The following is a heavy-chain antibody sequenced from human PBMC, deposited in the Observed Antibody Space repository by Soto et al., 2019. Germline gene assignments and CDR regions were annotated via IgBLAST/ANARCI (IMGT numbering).Heavy chain of an antibody. D-gene: IGHD2-15*01. CDR1: GYTFTSYA. J-gene: IGHJ4*02. V-gene: IGHV1-3*01. CDR3: ARGPGGPDGPGDY. Sequence: QVHLVQSGAEVKKPGASVKVSCKASGYTFTSYAMHWVRQAPGQRLEWMGWINAGNGNTKYSQKFQGRVTITRDTAASTAYMELSSLRSEDTAVYYCARGPGGPDGPGDYWGQGTLVTVSS. CDR2: INAGNGNT.